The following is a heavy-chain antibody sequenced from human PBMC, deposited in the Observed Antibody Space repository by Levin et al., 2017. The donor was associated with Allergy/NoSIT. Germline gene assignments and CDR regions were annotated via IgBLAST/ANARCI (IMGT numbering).Heavy chain of an antibody. V-gene: IGHV4-59*08. D-gene: IGHD3-10*01. Sequence: SETLSLTCAVSGDSTTSYYWTWIRQTPGEGLEWIGNIHYSGSTNYNPSLESRVTMSIDTSKNQFSLKLSSVTAADTPVYYCARGPGSGNLDCWGQGTLVTVSS. CDR1: GDSTTSYY. CDR3: ARGPGSGNLDC. CDR2: IHYSGST. J-gene: IGHJ4*02.